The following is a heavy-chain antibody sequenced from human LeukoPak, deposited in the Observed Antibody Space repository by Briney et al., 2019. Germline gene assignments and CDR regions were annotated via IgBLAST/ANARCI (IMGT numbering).Heavy chain of an antibody. CDR1: GYTFTSYD. V-gene: IGHV1-8*01. Sequence: ASVKVSCKASGYTFTSYDINWVRQATGQGLEWMGWMNPNSGNTGYAQKFQGRVTMTRNTSISTAYIELSSLRSEDTAVYYCARGLRYCSSTSCYPYWGQGTLVTASS. CDR2: MNPNSGNT. D-gene: IGHD2-2*01. J-gene: IGHJ4*02. CDR3: ARGLRYCSSTSCYPY.